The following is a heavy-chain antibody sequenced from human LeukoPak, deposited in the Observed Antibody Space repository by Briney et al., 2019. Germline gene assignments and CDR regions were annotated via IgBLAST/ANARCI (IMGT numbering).Heavy chain of an antibody. CDR3: VRASLEIRGSYGTGWFFDY. Sequence: PGGSLRLSCAASGFTFSSYGMHWVRQAPGKGLEWVAVISYDGSNKYYADSVKGRFTISRDNSRNTLYLQMNSLRDDDTAVYYCVRASLEIRGSYGTGWFFDYWGQGALVTVSS. D-gene: IGHD6-19*01. J-gene: IGHJ4*02. CDR1: GFTFSSYG. V-gene: IGHV3-30*03. CDR2: ISYDGSNK.